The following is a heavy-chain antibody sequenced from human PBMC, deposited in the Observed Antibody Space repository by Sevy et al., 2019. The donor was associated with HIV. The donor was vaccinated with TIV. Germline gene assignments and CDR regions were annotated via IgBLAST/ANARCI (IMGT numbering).Heavy chain of an antibody. CDR2: IIPIFGTA. V-gene: IGHV1-69*13. Sequence: SVKVSCKASGGTFSSYSISWVRQAPGQGLEWMGGIIPIFGTANYAQKFQGRVTITADESTSTAYMELSSLRSEDTAVYYCATTSSYDSSGYYSAYFDYWGQGTLVTVSS. CDR3: ATTSSYDSSGYYSAYFDY. D-gene: IGHD3-22*01. CDR1: GGTFSSYS. J-gene: IGHJ4*02.